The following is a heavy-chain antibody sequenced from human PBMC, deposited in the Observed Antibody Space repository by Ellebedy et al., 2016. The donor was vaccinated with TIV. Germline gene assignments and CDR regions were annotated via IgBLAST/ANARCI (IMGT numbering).Heavy chain of an antibody. CDR3: ATFPSIAAAGKLYYYGMDV. D-gene: IGHD6-13*01. CDR2: IIPIFGTA. V-gene: IGHV1-69*13. J-gene: IGHJ6*02. Sequence: SVKVSCXASGGTFSSYAISWVRQAPGQGLEWMGGIIPIFGTANYAQKFQGRVTITADESTSTAYMELSSLRSEDTAVYYCATFPSIAAAGKLYYYGMDVWGQGTTVTVSS. CDR1: GGTFSSYA.